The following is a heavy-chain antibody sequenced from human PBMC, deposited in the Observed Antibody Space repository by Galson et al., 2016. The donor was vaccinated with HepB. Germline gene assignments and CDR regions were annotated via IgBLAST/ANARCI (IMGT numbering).Heavy chain of an antibody. CDR1: GFTSTNAW. J-gene: IGHJ4*02. Sequence: SLRLSCAASGFTSTNAWMSWVRQAPGKGLEWVGLIKSKTDGGTTDYAAPVKGRFTVSRDDAENTVFLQMNSLKTEDTAVYYCTTKSTMITFGVDCWGQGALVTVSS. D-gene: IGHD3-16*01. CDR3: TTKSTMITFGVDC. V-gene: IGHV3-15*01. CDR2: IKSKTDGGTT.